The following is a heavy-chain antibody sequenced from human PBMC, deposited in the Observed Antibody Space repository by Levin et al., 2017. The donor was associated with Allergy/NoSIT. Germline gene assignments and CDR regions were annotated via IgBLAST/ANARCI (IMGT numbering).Heavy chain of an antibody. CDR1: GFHFNDAW. Sequence: GGSLRLSCAASGFHFNDAWMSWVRQAPGKGLEWVGRIKSKTDGATRDFAAPVKGRFSISRDDSKNMVFLQMNSLKTGDTAVYYCAGGTGRSDFDYWGQGTLVTVSS. CDR2: IKSKTDGATR. D-gene: IGHD3-10*01. CDR3: AGGTGRSDFDY. V-gene: IGHV3-15*01. J-gene: IGHJ4*02.